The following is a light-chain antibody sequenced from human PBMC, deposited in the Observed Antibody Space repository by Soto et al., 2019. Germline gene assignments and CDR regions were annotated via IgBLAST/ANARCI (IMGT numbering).Light chain of an antibody. J-gene: IGKJ1*01. CDR2: DTF. CDR3: QQRATWPWT. CDR1: QNIAIY. Sequence: VLTQSPATLSFSPGERATLSCRASQNIAIYLAWYQQKSGQSPRLLIYDTFNRAPGIPDRFSGSGSGTDFTLTLSSLELEDFAVYYCQQRATWPWTFGQGTTVEI. V-gene: IGKV3-11*01.